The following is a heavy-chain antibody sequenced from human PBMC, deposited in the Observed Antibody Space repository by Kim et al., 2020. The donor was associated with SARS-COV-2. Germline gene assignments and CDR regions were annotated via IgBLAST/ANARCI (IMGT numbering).Heavy chain of an antibody. CDR1: GYTFTSYY. CDR2: INPSGGST. CDR3: ARDIVVVAAHYYYYGMDV. J-gene: IGHJ6*02. V-gene: IGHV1-46*01. Sequence: ASVKVSCKASGYTFTSYYMHWVRQAPGQGLEWMGIINPSGGSTSYAQKFQGRVTMTRDTSTSTVYMELSSLRSEDTAVYYCARDIVVVAAHYYYYGMDVWGQGTTVTVSS. D-gene: IGHD2-15*01.